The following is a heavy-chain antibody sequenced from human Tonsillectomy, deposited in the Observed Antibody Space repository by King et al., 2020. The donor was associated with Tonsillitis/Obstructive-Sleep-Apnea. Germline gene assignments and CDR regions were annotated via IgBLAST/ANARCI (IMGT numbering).Heavy chain of an antibody. CDR2: ISGSGDNT. D-gene: IGHD3-10*01. V-gene: IGHV3-23*04. CDR3: AKHLWFGEFLGYFDS. CDR1: GFTFSSYA. Sequence: VQLVESGGGLVQPGGSLRLSCAASGFTFSSYAMSWVRQAPGKGLEWVSSISGSGDNTYYADSVKGRFTISRDNSKNTLYLQMNSLRAEDTALYYCAKHLWFGEFLGYFDSWGQGTLVTVSS. J-gene: IGHJ4*02.